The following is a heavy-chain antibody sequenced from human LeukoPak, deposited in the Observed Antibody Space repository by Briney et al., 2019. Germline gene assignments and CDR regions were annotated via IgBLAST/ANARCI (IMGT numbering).Heavy chain of an antibody. CDR2: IWYDGSNK. CDR1: GFTFSSYA. Sequence: GGSLRLSCAASGFTFSSYAMSWVRQAPGKGLEWVAVIWYDGSNKYYADSVKGRFTISRDNSRNTLFLQMNSLRAEDTAVYYCAKSGPDFGDLPSEYYLDFWGQGTPVTVSS. V-gene: IGHV3-33*06. J-gene: IGHJ4*02. CDR3: AKSGPDFGDLPSEYYLDF. D-gene: IGHD4-17*01.